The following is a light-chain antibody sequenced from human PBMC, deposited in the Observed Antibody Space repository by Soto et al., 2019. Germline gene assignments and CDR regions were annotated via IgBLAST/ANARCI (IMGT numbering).Light chain of an antibody. J-gene: IGKJ4*01. Sequence: DIQMTQSPSTVSASVGDRVTITCRTSQSISSWLAWYQQKPGKAPKLLIYKASSLESGVPSRFSGSGSGTEFTLTISSLQPDDFATYYCQQYNSYSPTFGGGTKVDIK. CDR2: KAS. CDR1: QSISSW. V-gene: IGKV1-5*03. CDR3: QQYNSYSPT.